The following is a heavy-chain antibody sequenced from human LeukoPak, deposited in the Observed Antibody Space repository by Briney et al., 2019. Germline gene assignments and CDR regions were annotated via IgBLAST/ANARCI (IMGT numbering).Heavy chain of an antibody. CDR1: GGSISSSSYY. Sequence: PSETLSLTCTVSGGSISSSSYYWGWIRQPPGKGLEWIGSIYYSGSTYYNPSLKSRVTISVDTSKNQFSLKLSSVTAADTAVYYCARDLIVVGTDAFDIWGQGTMVTVSS. J-gene: IGHJ3*02. CDR2: IYYSGST. D-gene: IGHD2-15*01. V-gene: IGHV4-39*02. CDR3: ARDLIVVGTDAFDI.